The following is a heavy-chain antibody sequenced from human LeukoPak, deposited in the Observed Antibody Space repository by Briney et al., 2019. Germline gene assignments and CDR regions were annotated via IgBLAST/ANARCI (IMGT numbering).Heavy chain of an antibody. D-gene: IGHD1-14*01. CDR3: ARDHLLFRQPPNWFDP. CDR1: GYTFSDYY. Sequence: ASVKVSCKASGYTFSDYYMHWVRQAPGQGLEWMGWINPDSGGTKYAQKFQDRVTMTSDTSISTAYMELSRLRSDDTAVYYCARDHLLFRQPPNWFDPWGQGTLVTVSS. V-gene: IGHV1-2*02. CDR2: INPDSGGT. J-gene: IGHJ5*02.